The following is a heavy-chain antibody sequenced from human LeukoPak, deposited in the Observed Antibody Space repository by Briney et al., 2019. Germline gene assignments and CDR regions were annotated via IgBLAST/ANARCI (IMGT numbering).Heavy chain of an antibody. D-gene: IGHD3-10*01. CDR3: ARGTITMVRGAPIDY. CDR1: GYTLTSYG. Sequence: GASVKVSCRASGYTLTSYGMHWVRQAPGQRREWMGWFNAGNGNTKYSRKFQGRVTITRDTSASTANMELSSLRSEETDVYYCARGTITMVRGAPIDYWGQGTLVTVSS. J-gene: IGHJ4*02. V-gene: IGHV1-3*01. CDR2: FNAGNGNT.